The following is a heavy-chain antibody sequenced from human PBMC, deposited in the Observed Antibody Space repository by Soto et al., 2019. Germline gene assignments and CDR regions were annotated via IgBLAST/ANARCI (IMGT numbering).Heavy chain of an antibody. D-gene: IGHD3-10*01. CDR2: IGGGGGDT. CDR1: GFTFSTYA. J-gene: IGHJ4*02. CDR3: VKDGGE. Sequence: EVQLLESGGGLVQPGGSLRLSCAASGFTFSTYAMYWVRQAPGKGLEWVSAIGGGGGDTYSTDSVKGRFTISRDNSKNTLYLQMNSLRGEDMAVYYCVKDGGEGGQGTLVTVSS. V-gene: IGHV3-23*01.